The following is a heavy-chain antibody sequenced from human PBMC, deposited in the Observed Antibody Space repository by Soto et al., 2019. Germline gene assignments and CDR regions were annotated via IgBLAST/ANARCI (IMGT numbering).Heavy chain of an antibody. J-gene: IGHJ6*02. CDR1: GGTFSSYA. Sequence: QVQLVQSGAEVKKPGSSVKVSCKASGGTFSSYAISWVRQAPGQGLEWMGGIIPIFGTANYAQKFQGRVTITADESTSKAYMELSSLRSEDTAVYYCARDYSGYDPYYYYGMDVWGQGTTVTVSS. D-gene: IGHD5-12*01. CDR3: ARDYSGYDPYYYYGMDV. CDR2: IIPIFGTA. V-gene: IGHV1-69*12.